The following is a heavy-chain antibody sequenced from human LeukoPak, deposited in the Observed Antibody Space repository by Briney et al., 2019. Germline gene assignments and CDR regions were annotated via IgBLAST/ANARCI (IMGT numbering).Heavy chain of an antibody. J-gene: IGHJ4*02. CDR3: AKGSAAGRPYYFDY. CDR2: ISASGGDA. Sequence: PGGSLRLSCAISGFAFSNYAMSWVRQAPGKGLDWVTAISASGGDAYYADSVKGRFTISRDNSKNTLYLQMSSLGAEDTAVYYCAKGSAAGRPYYFDYWGQGTLVTVSS. D-gene: IGHD6-13*01. CDR1: GFAFSNYA. V-gene: IGHV3-23*01.